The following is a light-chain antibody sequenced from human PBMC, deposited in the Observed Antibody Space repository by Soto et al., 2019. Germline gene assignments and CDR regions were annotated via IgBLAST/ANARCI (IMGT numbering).Light chain of an antibody. V-gene: IGKV1-5*01. CDR1: QYVSSS. CDR3: QQYESFSPYT. Sequence: DIQMTQSPSTLSAFVGDRVTLTCRASQYVSSSLAWYQQKPGKAPKLLIYDASTLESGVPSRFSGSGYGTDFTLTITSLQPDDSGTYYRQQYESFSPYTFGQGTRLEIK. CDR2: DAS. J-gene: IGKJ2*01.